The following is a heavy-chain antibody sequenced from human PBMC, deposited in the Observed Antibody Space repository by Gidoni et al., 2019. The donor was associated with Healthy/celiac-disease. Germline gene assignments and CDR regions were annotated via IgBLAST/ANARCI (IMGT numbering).Heavy chain of an antibody. CDR3: AKDLGGIQLWYGPDY. V-gene: IGHV3-23*01. Sequence: EVQLLESGGGLVQPGGSLRLSCAASGFTFRSYAMSWVRQAPGKGLEGVSAISGRGGSTYYADSVKGRFTISRDNSKNTLYLQMNSLRAEDTAVYYCAKDLGGIQLWYGPDYWGQGTLVTVSS. CDR2: ISGRGGST. J-gene: IGHJ4*02. CDR1: GFTFRSYA. D-gene: IGHD5-18*01.